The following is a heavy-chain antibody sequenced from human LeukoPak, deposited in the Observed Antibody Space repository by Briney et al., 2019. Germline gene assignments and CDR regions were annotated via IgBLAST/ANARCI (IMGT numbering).Heavy chain of an antibody. CDR2: INQYGSET. CDR1: GFIFTSSW. CDR3: ARDGSGFDL. J-gene: IGHJ4*02. Sequence: GGSLRLSCAVSGFIFTSSWMTWVRQAPGQGLEWVANINQYGSETYYMDSVKGRFTISRDNAKNSLYLQMNSLRAEGTAVYYCARDGSGFDLWGQGTLVTVSS. V-gene: IGHV3-7*04. D-gene: IGHD5-12*01.